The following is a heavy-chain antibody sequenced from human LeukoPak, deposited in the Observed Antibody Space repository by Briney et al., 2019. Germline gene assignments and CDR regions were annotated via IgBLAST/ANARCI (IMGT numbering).Heavy chain of an antibody. CDR3: ARQWRYCSSTSCLHFDY. Sequence: PSETLSLTCTVSGGSISSSSYYWGWIRQPPGKGLEWIGSIYYSGSTYYNPSLKSRVTISVDTSKNQFSLKLSSATAADTAVYYCARQWRYCSSTSCLHFDYWGQGTLVTVSS. D-gene: IGHD2-2*01. J-gene: IGHJ4*02. CDR2: IYYSGST. CDR1: GGSISSSSYY. V-gene: IGHV4-39*01.